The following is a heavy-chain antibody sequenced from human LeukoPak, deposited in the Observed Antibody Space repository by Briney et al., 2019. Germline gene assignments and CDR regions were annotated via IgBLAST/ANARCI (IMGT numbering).Heavy chain of an antibody. J-gene: IGHJ6*03. Sequence: GGSLRLSCAASGFTFSSYGMHWVRQAPGKGLEWVAFIRYDGSNKYYADSVKGRFTISRDNSKNTLYLQMNSLRAEDTAVYYCAKDSTMIVLYYYMDVWGKGTTVTVSS. CDR2: IRYDGSNK. CDR3: AKDSTMIVLYYYMDV. D-gene: IGHD3-22*01. CDR1: GFTFSSYG. V-gene: IGHV3-30*02.